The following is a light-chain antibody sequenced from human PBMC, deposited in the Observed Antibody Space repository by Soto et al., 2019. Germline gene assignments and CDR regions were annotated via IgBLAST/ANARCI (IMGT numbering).Light chain of an antibody. J-gene: IGLJ2*01. Sequence: QSVLTQPPSASGTPGQRVPISCSGTTSSIESNYVYWYQQLPGTAPRLLIYRNNQRPSGVPDRFSGSKSGTSASLAISALRSEDEADCYCTVWDDSLRGRLFGGGTKLTVL. V-gene: IGLV1-47*01. CDR3: TVWDDSLRGRL. CDR2: RNN. CDR1: TSSIESNY.